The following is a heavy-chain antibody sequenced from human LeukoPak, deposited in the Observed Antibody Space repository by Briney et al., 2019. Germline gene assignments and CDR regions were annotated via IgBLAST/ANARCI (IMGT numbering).Heavy chain of an antibody. CDR2: IIPIFGTA. CDR3: ARDGGYCRGGSCYTLSDY. CDR1: GGTFSSYA. D-gene: IGHD2-15*01. J-gene: IGHJ4*02. Sequence: ASVKVSCKASGGTFSSYAISWVRQAPGQGLEWMGGIIPIFGTANYAQKFQGRVTITADESTSTAYMELSSLRSEDTAVYYCARDGGYCRGGSCYTLSDYWGQGTLVTVSS. V-gene: IGHV1-69*13.